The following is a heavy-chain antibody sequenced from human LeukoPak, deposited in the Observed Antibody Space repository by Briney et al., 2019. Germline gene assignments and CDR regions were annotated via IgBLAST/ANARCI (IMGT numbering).Heavy chain of an antibody. D-gene: IGHD5-12*01. J-gene: IGHJ4*02. CDR3: ARHNDVDIVATRFDC. Sequence: GESLKISCKGSGYNFNSYWIGWVRQMPGKGLEWMGIIYPGDSDTRCSPSFQGQVTISADKSISTAYLQWSSLKASDTAMYYCARHNDVDIVATRFDCWGQGTLVTVSS. V-gene: IGHV5-51*01. CDR1: GYNFNSYW. CDR2: IYPGDSDT.